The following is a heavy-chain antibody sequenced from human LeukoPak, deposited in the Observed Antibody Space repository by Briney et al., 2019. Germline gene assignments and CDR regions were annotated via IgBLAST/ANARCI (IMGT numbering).Heavy chain of an antibody. CDR1: GFTFTNYG. CDR2: IPYDGSNT. CDR3: VKEHTYFDNSGSYYFDS. Sequence: GGSLRLSCAVSGFTFTNYGMHWVRQAPGKGLEWVAFIPYDGSNTYYADSVKGRFTISRDNSKNTLYLQMESLRTEDTGVYFSVKEHTYFDNSGSYYFDSWGQGTLVTVSS. V-gene: IGHV3-30*02. D-gene: IGHD3-22*01. J-gene: IGHJ4*02.